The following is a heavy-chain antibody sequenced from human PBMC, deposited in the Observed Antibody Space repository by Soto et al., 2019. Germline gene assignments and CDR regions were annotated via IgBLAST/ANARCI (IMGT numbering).Heavy chain of an antibody. V-gene: IGHV4-59*08. CDR3: AGQGYGPQRCLVDA. J-gene: IGHJ6*02. D-gene: IGHD1-1*01. CDR2: INHDGYS. CDR1: GGCIINYY. Sequence: QVQLQQSGPGLVKPSETLSLTCTVSGGCIINYYCSWFRQSPGQGLEWIGYINHDGYSAYNLSLMTRITMYAYASRSQFSLMLDSVPATDTAVYCCAGQGYGPQRCLVDAWGQGTTVIVSS.